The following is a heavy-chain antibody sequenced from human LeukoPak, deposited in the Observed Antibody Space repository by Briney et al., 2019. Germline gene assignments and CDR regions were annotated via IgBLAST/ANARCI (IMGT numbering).Heavy chain of an antibody. Sequence: GALVKVSCKASGYTFTSYDINWVRQAPGQGLEWMGWISAYNGNTNYAQKLQGRVTMTTDTSTSTAYMELRSLRSDDTAVYYCARSHPLLCGGDCYSGDLFDYWGQGTLVTVSS. CDR3: ARSHPLLCGGDCYSGDLFDY. J-gene: IGHJ4*02. V-gene: IGHV1-18*01. D-gene: IGHD2-21*02. CDR1: GYTFTSYD. CDR2: ISAYNGNT.